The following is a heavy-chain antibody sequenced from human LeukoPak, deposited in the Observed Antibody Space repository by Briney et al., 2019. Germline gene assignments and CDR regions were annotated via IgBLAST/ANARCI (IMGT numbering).Heavy chain of an antibody. CDR3: ARDSQLTSDWSLNWFDP. Sequence: GGSLRLSCAASGFTFSRYWMHWVRQAPGKGLVWLSRIDSDGSSTNYADAVKGRFTISRDNAKNTLYLQMNSLRAEDTAVYFCARDSQLTSDWSLNWFDPWGQGTLVTVSS. D-gene: IGHD6-19*01. V-gene: IGHV3-74*01. CDR1: GFTFSRYW. J-gene: IGHJ5*02. CDR2: IDSDGSST.